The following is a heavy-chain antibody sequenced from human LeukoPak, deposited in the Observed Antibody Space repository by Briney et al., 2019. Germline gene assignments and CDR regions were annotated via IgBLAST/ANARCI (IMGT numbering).Heavy chain of an antibody. V-gene: IGHV3-21*01. J-gene: IGHJ5*02. Sequence: GGSLRLSCAASGFMFSSYSMNWVRQAPGKGLEWVSSIRSRSSYIYYADSVKGRFTISRDNAKNSLYLQMNSLGAEDTAVYYCARDLSGYYYHWGQGTLVTVSS. CDR2: IRSRSSYI. CDR3: ARDLSGYYYH. CDR1: GFMFSSYS. D-gene: IGHD3-22*01.